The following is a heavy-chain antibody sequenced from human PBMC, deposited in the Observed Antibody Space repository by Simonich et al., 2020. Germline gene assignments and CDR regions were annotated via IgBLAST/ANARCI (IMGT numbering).Heavy chain of an antibody. Sequence: QVQLVQSGAEVKNPGSSVKVSCKASGGTFSSYAISWLRQATGQGLEWCGWIIPFISIENAARQFQGRVTITEDKSTSTGYMELRSLRSEDTAVYYCARTNTMRELDTMVRGVDYFDYWGQGTLVTVSS. V-gene: IGHV1-69*09. D-gene: IGHD3-10*01. CDR3: ARTNTMRELDTMVRGVDYFDY. CDR1: GGTFSSYA. CDR2: IIPFISIE. J-gene: IGHJ4*02.